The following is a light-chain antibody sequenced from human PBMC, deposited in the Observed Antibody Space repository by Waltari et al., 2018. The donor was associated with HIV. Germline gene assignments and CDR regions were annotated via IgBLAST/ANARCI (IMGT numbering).Light chain of an antibody. CDR1: QGISSY. CDR2: AAS. CDR3: QQYYNWPPTWT. V-gene: IGKV1-9*01. J-gene: IGKJ1*01. Sequence: DIQLTQSPSFLSASVGDRVTITCRASQGISSYLAWYQQKPGKAPKLLIYAASTLQSGVPSRFSGSGSGTEFTLTISSLQPEDFATYYCQQYYNWPPTWTFGQGTRVEIK.